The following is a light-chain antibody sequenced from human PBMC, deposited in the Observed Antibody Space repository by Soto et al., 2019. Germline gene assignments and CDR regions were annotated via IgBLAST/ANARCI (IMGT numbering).Light chain of an antibody. CDR2: KAS. CDR3: ERYHSYSEA. J-gene: IGKJ1*01. V-gene: IGKV1-5*03. Sequence: DIRRIQSDPKLAASVRGVDLSTCRANQSISTWLAWYQQKPGKAPKLLIYKASTLKSGVPSRFSGSGSGTEFTLTIRSLQPDEFAPYYCERYHSYSEAFGQGTKVDIK. CDR1: QSISTW.